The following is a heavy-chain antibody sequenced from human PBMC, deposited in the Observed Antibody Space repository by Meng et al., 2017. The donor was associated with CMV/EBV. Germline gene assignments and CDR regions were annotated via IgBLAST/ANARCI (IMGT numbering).Heavy chain of an antibody. CDR3: AKDLLLFGGANAYFDL. J-gene: IGHJ4*02. Sequence: GESLKISCAASGFTFDNYGMHWVRQTPGKGLEWVAFIRHDGTTKFYGDSVKGRFTISRDNSKNTVYLQMNSLRPEETAIYYCAKDLLLFGGANAYFDLWGQGTLVTVSS. CDR2: IRHDGTTK. CDR1: GFTFDNYG. D-gene: IGHD3-16*01. V-gene: IGHV3-30*02.